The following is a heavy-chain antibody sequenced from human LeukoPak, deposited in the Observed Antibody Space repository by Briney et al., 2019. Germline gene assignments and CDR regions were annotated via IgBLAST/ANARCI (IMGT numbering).Heavy chain of an antibody. V-gene: IGHV3-9*01. J-gene: IGHJ4*02. CDR3: AKTCFRFLAAAEFDY. Sequence: PGGSLRLSCAASGFTFDDYAMHWVRQAPGKGLEWVSGISWNSGSIGYADSVKGRFTISRDNAKNSLYLQMNSLRAEDTALYYCAKTCFRFLAAAEFDYWGQGTLVTVSS. D-gene: IGHD3-3*01. CDR1: GFTFDDYA. CDR2: ISWNSGSI.